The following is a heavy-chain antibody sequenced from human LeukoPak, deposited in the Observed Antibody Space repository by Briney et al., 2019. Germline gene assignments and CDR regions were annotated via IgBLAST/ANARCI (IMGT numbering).Heavy chain of an antibody. CDR1: GYTFTSHD. J-gene: IGHJ4*02. CDR2: VNPNKDNT. D-gene: IGHD6-13*01. V-gene: IGHV1-8*02. Sequence: ASVTVSCKASGYTFTSHDINWVRQATGQGLEWMGWVNPNKDNTVSAQKFQGRVTMTWNTSISTVYMELSSLRSDDTAVYYCARSKNSWYGMGFDHWGQGTLVTVSS. CDR3: ARSKNSWYGMGFDH.